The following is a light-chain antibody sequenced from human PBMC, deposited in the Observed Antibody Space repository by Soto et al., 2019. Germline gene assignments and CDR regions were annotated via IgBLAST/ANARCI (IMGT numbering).Light chain of an antibody. CDR3: HQYGSAPYT. Sequence: EIVLTQSPGTLPLSPGERATLSCRASQSVSSSYLAWYQQKPGQAPRLLIYGASSRATGIPDRFSGSGSGTDLTLTISRLEPEDFAVYYCHQYGSAPYTFGQGTTLEIK. J-gene: IGKJ2*01. CDR2: GAS. V-gene: IGKV3-20*01. CDR1: QSVSSSY.